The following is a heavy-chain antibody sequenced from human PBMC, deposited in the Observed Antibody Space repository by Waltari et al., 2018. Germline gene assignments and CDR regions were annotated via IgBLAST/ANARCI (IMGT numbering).Heavy chain of an antibody. V-gene: IGHV3-48*04. J-gene: IGHJ4*02. Sequence: EVQLVESGGGLVQPGGSRRLSCRSSGFPFRSYGMNWVRQAPGKGLEWVSYISPSSSTITYADSMKGRFTISRDNAKNSLYLQMNSLRADDTAVYYCVREYDSGGAGYWGQGTLVTVSS. CDR3: VREYDSGGAGY. CDR1: GFPFRSYG. D-gene: IGHD3-22*01. CDR2: ISPSSSTI.